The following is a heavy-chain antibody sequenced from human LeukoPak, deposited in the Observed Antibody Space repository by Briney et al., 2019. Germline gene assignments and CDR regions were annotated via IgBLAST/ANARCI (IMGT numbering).Heavy chain of an antibody. CDR3: ARGSYYYDSSGYYVFGY. CDR2: IWYDGSNK. D-gene: IGHD3-22*01. V-gene: IGHV3-33*01. Sequence: GVSLRLSCAASGFTFSSYGMHWVRQAPGKGLEWVAVIWYDGSNKDYADSVKGRFTISRDNSKNTLFLLMNSLRAEDTAVYYCARGSYYYDSSGYYVFGYWGQGTLVSVSS. CDR1: GFTFSSYG. J-gene: IGHJ4*02.